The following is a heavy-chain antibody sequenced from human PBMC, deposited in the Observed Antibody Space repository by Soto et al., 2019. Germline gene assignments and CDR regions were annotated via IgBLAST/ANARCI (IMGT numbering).Heavy chain of an antibody. Sequence: ASLKVSCKASGYTFTAYYLHWVRQAPGQGLEWMGWINPNTGGTNYAQKFQGSVTMTRDTSLSTAYMELSWLTSDDTAVYYCARGDRGREMSGTYFYYYGVDVWGQGTTVTVS. CDR2: INPNTGGT. V-gene: IGHV1-2*02. J-gene: IGHJ6*02. CDR3: ARGDRGREMSGTYFYYYGVDV. CDR1: GYTFTAYY. D-gene: IGHD1-26*01.